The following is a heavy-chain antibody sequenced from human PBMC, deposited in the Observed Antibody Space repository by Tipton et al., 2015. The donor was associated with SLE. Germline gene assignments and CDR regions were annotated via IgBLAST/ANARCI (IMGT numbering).Heavy chain of an antibody. D-gene: IGHD3-22*01. CDR2: IYHSGST. J-gene: IGHJ3*02. Sequence: TLSLTCTVSGGSISSYYWSWIRQPAGKGLEWIGSIYHSGSTYYNPSLKSRVTISVDTSKNQFSLKLSSVTAADTAVYYCARTYYYDSSGYYDDAFDIWGQGTMVTVSS. CDR3: ARTYYYDSSGYYDDAFDI. V-gene: IGHV4-4*07. CDR1: GGSISSYY.